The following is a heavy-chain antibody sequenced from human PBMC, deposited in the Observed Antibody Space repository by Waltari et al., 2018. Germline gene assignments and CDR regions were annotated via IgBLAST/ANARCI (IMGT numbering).Heavy chain of an antibody. V-gene: IGHV4-34*01. CDR3: AREGATDTAAYYFDY. D-gene: IGHD1-26*01. CDR1: GGSFSGYY. CDR2: INHSGGT. Sequence: QVQLQQWGAGLLKPSETLSLTCAVYGGSFSGYYWSWIRQPPGKGLEWIGEINHSGGTHYTPSLKCRVTISVDTSKNQFSLKLSSVTAADTAVYYCAREGATDTAAYYFDYWGQGTLVTVSS. J-gene: IGHJ4*02.